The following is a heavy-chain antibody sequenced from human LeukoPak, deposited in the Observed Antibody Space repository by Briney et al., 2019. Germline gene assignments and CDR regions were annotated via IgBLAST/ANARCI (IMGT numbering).Heavy chain of an antibody. D-gene: IGHD6-19*01. CDR3: ARHSAVAGPPPTYYFDY. J-gene: IGHJ4*02. CDR2: IYHSGST. CDR1: GYSISSGYY. Sequence: KPSETLSLTCAVSGYSISSGYYWGWIRQPPGKGLEWIGSIYHSGSTYYNPSLKSRVTISVDTSKNQFSLKLSSVTAADTAVYYCARHSAVAGPPPTYYFDYWGQGTLVTVSS. V-gene: IGHV4-38-2*01.